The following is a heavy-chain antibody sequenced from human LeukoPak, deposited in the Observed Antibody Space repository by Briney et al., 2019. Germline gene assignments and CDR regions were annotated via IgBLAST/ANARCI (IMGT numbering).Heavy chain of an antibody. Sequence: GGSLRLSCAASGFTFRNYAMNWVRQAPGKGLEWVAFIRSDGDSSYHADSVKGRFTISRDNSKNTLYLQMNSLRAEDTAVYYCAKDGDYYGSGSSDYWGQGTLVTVSS. CDR2: IRSDGDSS. CDR1: GFTFRNYA. J-gene: IGHJ4*02. CDR3: AKDGDYYGSGSSDY. D-gene: IGHD3-10*01. V-gene: IGHV3-23*01.